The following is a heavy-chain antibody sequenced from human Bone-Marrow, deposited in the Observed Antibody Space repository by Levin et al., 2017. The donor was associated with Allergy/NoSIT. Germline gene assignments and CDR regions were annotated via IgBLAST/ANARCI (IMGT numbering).Heavy chain of an antibody. J-gene: IGHJ4*02. CDR1: GFTFSSYS. V-gene: IGHV3-48*04. Sequence: PGGSLRLSCAASGFTFSSYSMNWVRQAPGKGLEWVSYISSSSSTIYYADSVKGRFTISRDNAKNSLYLQMNSLRAEDTAVYYCARAFTIFGVVPIYYFDYWGQGTLVTVSS. CDR2: ISSSSSTI. CDR3: ARAFTIFGVVPIYYFDY. D-gene: IGHD3-3*01.